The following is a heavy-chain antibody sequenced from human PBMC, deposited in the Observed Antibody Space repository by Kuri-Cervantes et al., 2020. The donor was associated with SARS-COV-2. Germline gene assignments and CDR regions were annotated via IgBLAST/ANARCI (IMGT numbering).Heavy chain of an antibody. D-gene: IGHD3-3*01. V-gene: IGHV1-46*01. CDR2: IDPSGGST. CDR3: ARGPDYDFWSGYYLGGMDV. CDR1: GYTFTGYY. Sequence: ASVKVSCKASGYTFTGYYMHWVRQAPGQGLEWRGIIDPSGGSTSYAQKFQGRVTMTRDTSTSTVYMELSSLRSEDTAVYYCARGPDYDFWSGYYLGGMDVWGQGTTVTVSS. J-gene: IGHJ6*02.